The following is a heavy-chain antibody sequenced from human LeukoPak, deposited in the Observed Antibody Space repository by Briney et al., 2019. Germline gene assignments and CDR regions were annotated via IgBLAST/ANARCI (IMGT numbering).Heavy chain of an antibody. J-gene: IGHJ4*02. V-gene: IGHV3-9*01. D-gene: IGHD1-26*01. CDR1: GFTFDDYA. CDR3: AKDMGVGPHGGFDY. Sequence: GRSLRLSCADSGFTFDDYAMHWVRQAPGKGLEWVSGISWNSGSIGYADSVKGLFTISRDNAKNSLYLQMNSLRAEDTALYYCAKDMGVGPHGGFDYWGRGTLVTVSS. CDR2: ISWNSGSI.